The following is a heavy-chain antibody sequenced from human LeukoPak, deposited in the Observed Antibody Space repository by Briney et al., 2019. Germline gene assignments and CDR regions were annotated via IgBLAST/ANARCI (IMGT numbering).Heavy chain of an antibody. CDR1: GGSISSSSYY. Sequence: PSETLSLTCTVYGGSISSSSYYWGWLRQPPGKGLEWNGSIYYSGSTYYNPSLKSLINISVDTSKNQFSLKLSSVTAADTAVYYCARVNYDIPWRGTPIDYWGQGTLVTVSS. CDR3: ARVNYDIPWRGTPIDY. D-gene: IGHD3-9*01. CDR2: IYYSGST. J-gene: IGHJ4*02. V-gene: IGHV4-39*07.